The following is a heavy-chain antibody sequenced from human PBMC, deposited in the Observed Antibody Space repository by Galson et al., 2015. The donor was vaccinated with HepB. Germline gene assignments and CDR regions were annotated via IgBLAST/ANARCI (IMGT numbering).Heavy chain of an antibody. V-gene: IGHV3-23*01. CDR3: AKGTGIAARSYYYGMDV. CDR2: ISGSGGST. CDR1: GFTFSSYA. J-gene: IGHJ6*02. Sequence: SLRLSCAASGFTFSSYAMSWVRQAPGKGLEWVSAISGSGGSTYYADSVKGRFTISRDNSKNTLYLQMNSLRAADTAVYYCAKGTGIAARSYYYGMDVWGQGTTVTVSS. D-gene: IGHD6-6*01.